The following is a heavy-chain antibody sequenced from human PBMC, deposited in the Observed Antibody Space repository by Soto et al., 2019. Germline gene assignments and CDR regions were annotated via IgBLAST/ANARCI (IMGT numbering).Heavy chain of an antibody. CDR3: ARDLGFGGRGYYYYMDV. V-gene: IGHV3-53*04. D-gene: IGHD3-10*01. Sequence: GGSLRLSCAASGFTVSSNYMSWVRQAPGKGLEWVSVIYSGGSTYYADSVKGRFTISRHNSKNTLYLQMNSLRAEDTAVYYCARDLGFGGRGYYYYMDVWGKGTTVTVSS. J-gene: IGHJ6*03. CDR2: IYSGGST. CDR1: GFTVSSNY.